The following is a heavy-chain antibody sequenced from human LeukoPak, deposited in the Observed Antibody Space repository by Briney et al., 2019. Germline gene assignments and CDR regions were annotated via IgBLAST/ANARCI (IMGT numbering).Heavy chain of an antibody. D-gene: IGHD5-18*01. CDR3: ARAMVTEY. Sequence: GGSLRLSCAASGFTFNTYTMNWVRQAPGKGLEWVSSISSSSSYIYYADSVKGRFTISRDNAKNSLYLQMNSLRAEDTAVYYCARAMVTEYWGQGTLVTVSS. V-gene: IGHV3-21*01. CDR2: ISSSSSYI. CDR1: GFTFNTYT. J-gene: IGHJ4*02.